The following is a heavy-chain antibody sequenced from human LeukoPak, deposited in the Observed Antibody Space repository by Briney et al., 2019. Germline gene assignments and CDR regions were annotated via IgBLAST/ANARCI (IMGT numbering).Heavy chain of an antibody. D-gene: IGHD5-18*01. J-gene: IGHJ6*02. CDR3: ARDAGGYSYGYGMDV. V-gene: IGHV4-30-4*01. CDR2: IYYSGST. Sequence: KPSETLSLTCAVYGGSFSGYYWSWIRQPPGKGLEWIGYIYYSGSTYYNPSLKSRVTISVDTSKNQFSLKLSSVTAADTAVYYCARDAGGYSYGYGMDVWAKGPRSPSP. CDR1: GGSFSGYY.